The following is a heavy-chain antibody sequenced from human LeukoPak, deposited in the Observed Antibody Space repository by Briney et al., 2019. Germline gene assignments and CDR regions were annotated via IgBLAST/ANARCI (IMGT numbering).Heavy chain of an antibody. J-gene: IGHJ4*02. CDR3: VRGYGSSWYYFDY. CDR1: GGSISTYY. CDR2: ICYSGST. D-gene: IGHD6-13*01. Sequence: SETLSPTCTVSGGSISTYYWSWIRQPPGKGLEWIGYICYSGSTNHNPSLKSRVTISVDTSKNQFSLRLSSVTAADTAVYYCVRGYGSSWYYFDYWGQGTLVTVSS. V-gene: IGHV4-59*01.